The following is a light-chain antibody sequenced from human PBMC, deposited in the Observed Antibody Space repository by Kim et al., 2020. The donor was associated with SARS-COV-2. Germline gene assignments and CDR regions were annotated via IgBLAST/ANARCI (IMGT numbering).Light chain of an antibody. CDR2: VNSDGSH. Sequence: ASVKLTCTLSSGHSSYASAWLQQQPEKGPRYLMKVNSDGSHTRGDGIPDRFSGSSSGDERYLSISNLQSEDEADFYCQTWGTGFVVFGRGTKVTVL. V-gene: IGLV4-69*01. CDR1: SGHSSYA. CDR3: QTWGTGFVV. J-gene: IGLJ2*01.